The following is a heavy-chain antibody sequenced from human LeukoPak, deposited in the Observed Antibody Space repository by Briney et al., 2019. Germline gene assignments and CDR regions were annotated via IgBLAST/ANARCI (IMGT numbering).Heavy chain of an antibody. V-gene: IGHV3-11*01. CDR1: GFTFSDYY. D-gene: IGHD6-13*01. CDR3: AKDIRAAAGLSSTFDC. CDR2: ISSSGSTI. Sequence: GGSLRLSCAASGFTFSDYYMSWIRQAPGKGLEWVSYISSSGSTIYYADSVKGRFTISRDNAKNSLYLQMNSLRAEDTALYYCAKDIRAAAGLSSTFDCWGQGTLVTVSS. J-gene: IGHJ4*02.